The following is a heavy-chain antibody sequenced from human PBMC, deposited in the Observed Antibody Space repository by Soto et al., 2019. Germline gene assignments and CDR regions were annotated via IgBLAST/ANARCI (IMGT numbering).Heavy chain of an antibody. CDR2: IYDSGST. CDR1: GGSISRSGYF. Sequence: PSETLSLTCTVSGGSISRSGYFWSWIRQHPGKGLEWIGYIYDSGSTYYNPSLKSRVSLSVDTSKNQFSLNLTSVTAADTAMYYSATSSRSYFDYWGQGTLVTVSS. J-gene: IGHJ4*02. CDR3: ATSSRSYFDY. V-gene: IGHV4-31*03.